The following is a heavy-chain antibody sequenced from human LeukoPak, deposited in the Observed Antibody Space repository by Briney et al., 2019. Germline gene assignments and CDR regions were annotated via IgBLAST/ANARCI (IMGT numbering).Heavy chain of an antibody. CDR1: GFTFSTYA. J-gene: IGHJ4*02. CDR2: ISGSGGST. CDR3: AKDQLGYYGSSGYYYFDY. V-gene: IGHV3-23*01. Sequence: PGGSLRLSCAASGFTFSTYAMYWVRQAPGQGLEWDSGISGSGGSTYYADSMRGRFTISRDNSKNTLYLQMNSLRADDTAVYYCAKDQLGYYGSSGYYYFDYWGQGTLVTVSS. D-gene: IGHD3-22*01.